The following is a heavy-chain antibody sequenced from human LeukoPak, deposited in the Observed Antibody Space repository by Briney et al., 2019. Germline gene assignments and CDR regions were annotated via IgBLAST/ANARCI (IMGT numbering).Heavy chain of an antibody. V-gene: IGHV3-30*02. CDR2: IRYDGSNK. Sequence: PGGSLRLSCAASGFTFSGYGMHWVRQAPGKGLEGVAFIRYDGSNKYYADSVKGRFTISRDNSKNTLYLQMNSLRAEDTAVYYCAKDGRGYDILTGPLGHWGQGTLVTVSS. CDR3: AKDGRGYDILTGPLGH. CDR1: GFTFSGYG. J-gene: IGHJ4*02. D-gene: IGHD3-9*01.